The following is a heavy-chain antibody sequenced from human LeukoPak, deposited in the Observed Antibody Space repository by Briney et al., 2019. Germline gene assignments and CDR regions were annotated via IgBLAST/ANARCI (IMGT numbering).Heavy chain of an antibody. CDR2: ISGSSSNT. CDR3: ARVNPTSSGFYAY. D-gene: IGHD3-22*01. CDR1: GFTFSDYY. Sequence: SLRLSCAASGFTFSDYYITWIGQAPGNWLDSLSYISGSSSNTNYADSVQGRFTISRDNAKNSLYLQMNSLRAEDTAVYYCARVNPTSSGFYAYWGQGTLVTVSS. J-gene: IGHJ4*02. V-gene: IGHV3-11*06.